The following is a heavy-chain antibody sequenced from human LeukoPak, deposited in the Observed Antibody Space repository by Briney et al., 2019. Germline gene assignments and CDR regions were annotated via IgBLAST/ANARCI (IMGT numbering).Heavy chain of an antibody. V-gene: IGHV3-21*01. J-gene: IGHJ4*02. CDR2: ISDRGTYI. CDR3: ANHLACGSTSCPPFDS. CDR1: GFTFSTYS. D-gene: IGHD2-2*01. Sequence: GGSLRLSCTASGFTFSTYSMNWVRQAPGKGLEWVASISDRGTYIYYADSVKGPFTISRDNAKNSLYLQMNSLRAEDTAVYYCANHLACGSTSCPPFDSWGQGTLVTVSS.